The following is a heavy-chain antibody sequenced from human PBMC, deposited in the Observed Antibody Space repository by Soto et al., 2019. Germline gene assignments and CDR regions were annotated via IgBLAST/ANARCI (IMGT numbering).Heavy chain of an antibody. D-gene: IGHD4-4*01. Sequence: QVQLVQSGAEVKKPGASVKVSCKASGYTFTSYDINWVRQATGQGLEWMGWMNPNSGNTGYAQKFQGRVTMTRNTSISTGYMELSSLRSEDTAVYYCARGLHPYYYYGMDVWGQGTTVTVSS. J-gene: IGHJ6*02. CDR2: MNPNSGNT. V-gene: IGHV1-8*01. CDR3: ARGLHPYYYYGMDV. CDR1: GYTFTSYD.